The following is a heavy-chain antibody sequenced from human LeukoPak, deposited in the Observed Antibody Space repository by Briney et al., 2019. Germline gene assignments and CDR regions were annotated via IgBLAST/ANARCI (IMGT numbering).Heavy chain of an antibody. J-gene: IGHJ3*02. CDR1: GGSISRSSDY. Sequence: SETLSLTCTVSGGSISRSSDYWRWIRQPPGEGLEWIVSIYYSGSTYYKPSLKSRVTISVDTSKNQFSLQLSSVTAADTAVYYCARQLMTTHAFDIWGQGTMATVSS. CDR3: ARQLMTTHAFDI. D-gene: IGHD4-17*01. V-gene: IGHV4-39*01. CDR2: IYYSGST.